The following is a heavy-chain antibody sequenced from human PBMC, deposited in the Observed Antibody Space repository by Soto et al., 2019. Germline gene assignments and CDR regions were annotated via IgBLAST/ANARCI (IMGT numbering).Heavy chain of an antibody. CDR1: GYIFTNYW. CDR3: ASLSYYDSSGAFDY. J-gene: IGHJ4*02. V-gene: IGHV5-51*01. Sequence: HGESLKISCIGSGYIFTNYWIGWVRQMPGKGLEWMGIIYPGDSDTKYSPSLQGQVTISADKSITTAYLQWSSLKASDTAMYYCASLSYYDSSGAFDYWGQGTLLTVSS. CDR2: IYPGDSDT. D-gene: IGHD3-22*01.